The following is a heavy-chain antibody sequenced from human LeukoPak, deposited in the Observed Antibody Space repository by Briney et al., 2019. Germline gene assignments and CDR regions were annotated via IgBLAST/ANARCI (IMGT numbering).Heavy chain of an antibody. J-gene: IGHJ4*02. CDR1: GFTFHNYA. CDR3: AKAGGSGSLDF. Sequence: PGGPLRLSCAASGFTFHNYALTWVRQATGKGLEWVSTISDSGGSPSYAHSVTGRFTISRDNSKNTLYLQMISLRADDTALYYCAKAGGSGSLDFWGQGTLVTVSS. D-gene: IGHD3-10*01. V-gene: IGHV3-23*01. CDR2: ISDSGGSP.